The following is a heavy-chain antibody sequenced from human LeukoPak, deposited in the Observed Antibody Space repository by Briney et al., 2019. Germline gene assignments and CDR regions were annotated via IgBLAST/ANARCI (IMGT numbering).Heavy chain of an antibody. CDR3: AREHSGYDFPGRDYYYMDV. J-gene: IGHJ6*03. Sequence: AGGSLRLSCAASGFTFSSYSMNWVRQAPGKGLEWVSYISSSSSTIYYADSVKGRFTISRDNAKNSLYLQMNSLRAEDTAVYYCAREHSGYDFPGRDYYYMDVWGKGTTVTVSS. V-gene: IGHV3-48*04. CDR2: ISSSSSTI. D-gene: IGHD5-12*01. CDR1: GFTFSSYS.